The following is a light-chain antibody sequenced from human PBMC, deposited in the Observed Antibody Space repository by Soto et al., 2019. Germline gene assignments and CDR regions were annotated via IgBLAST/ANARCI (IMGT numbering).Light chain of an antibody. CDR1: SSDDGGYNY. V-gene: IGLV2-8*01. CDR3: NSYGGTNNYVV. Sequence: QSALTQPPSASGSPGQSVTISSTGTSSDDGGYNYVSWYRQHPGKAPQLIIYDVNKRPSGVPDRFSGSKSGNTASLTVSGLQAEDEADYFCNSYGGTNNYVVFGGGTKLTVL. CDR2: DVN. J-gene: IGLJ2*01.